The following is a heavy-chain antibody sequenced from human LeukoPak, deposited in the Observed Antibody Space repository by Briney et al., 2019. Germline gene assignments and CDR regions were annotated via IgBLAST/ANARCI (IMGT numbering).Heavy chain of an antibody. CDR3: ARYGDYESGWFDP. J-gene: IGHJ5*02. Sequence: SVTVSFKASGYTFTSYGISWVRQAPGQGLEWMGGIIPIFGTANYAQKFQGRVTITADESTSTAYMELSSLRSEDTAVYYCARYGDYESGWFDPWGQGTLVTVSS. D-gene: IGHD4-17*01. CDR2: IIPIFGTA. V-gene: IGHV1-69*13. CDR1: GYTFTSYG.